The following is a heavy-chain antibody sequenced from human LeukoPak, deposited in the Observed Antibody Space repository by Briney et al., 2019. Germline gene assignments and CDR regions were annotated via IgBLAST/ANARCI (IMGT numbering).Heavy chain of an antibody. CDR1: GFTFSSYG. V-gene: IGHV3-33*01. D-gene: IGHD3-10*01. J-gene: IGHJ5*02. Sequence: PGGSLRLSCAASGFTFSSYGMHWVRQAPGKGLEWVAVIWYDGSNKYYADSVKGRFTISRDNSKNTLYLQMNSLRAEDTAVYYCARDGDPFGELFYNWFGPWGQGTLVTVSS. CDR3: ARDGDPFGELFYNWFGP. CDR2: IWYDGSNK.